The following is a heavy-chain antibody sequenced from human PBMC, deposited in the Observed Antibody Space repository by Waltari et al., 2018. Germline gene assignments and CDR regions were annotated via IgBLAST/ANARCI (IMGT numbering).Heavy chain of an antibody. CDR2: INPNGGGT. CDR1: GYTFTDYH. V-gene: IGHV1-2*02. J-gene: IGHJ3*02. Sequence: VQLVQSGAEVTQPGASVKVSCKASGYTFTDYHMHWVRQAPGQGLEWRGWINPNGGGTTYAQKFQGRVSMTRDTSISTAYMELSRLRSDDTALYYCARDDTSSPRNAFDIWGQGTMVTVSS. D-gene: IGHD2-2*01. CDR3: ARDDTSSPRNAFDI.